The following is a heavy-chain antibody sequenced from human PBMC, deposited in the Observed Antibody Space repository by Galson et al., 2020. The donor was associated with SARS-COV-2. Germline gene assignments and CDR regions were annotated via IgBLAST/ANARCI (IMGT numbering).Heavy chain of an antibody. CDR2: IGPYNGNT. J-gene: IGHJ4*02. V-gene: IGHV1-18*01. D-gene: IGHD3-22*01. Sequence: ASVKVSCKASGYTFTSYGISWVRQAPGQGLEWMGWIGPYNGNTNYAQKLQGRVTMTTDTSTSTAYLELRSLRSDDTAVYYCARGATNQYYYDSSGYKNFLDYCGQGTLVTVSS. CDR3: ARGATNQYYYDSSGYKNFLDY. CDR1: GYTFTSYG.